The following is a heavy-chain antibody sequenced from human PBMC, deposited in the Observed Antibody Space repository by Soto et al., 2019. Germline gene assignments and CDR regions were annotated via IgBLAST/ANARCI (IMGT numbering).Heavy chain of an antibody. Sequence: SETLSLTCTVSGGSINSGDYSWTWIRQPPGKGLEWIGYIYHTGTTYYNMSLKSRVTISVDTSKNQFSLKLSSVTAADTAVYYCASHGSSHWVVDYWGQGTPVTVSS. V-gene: IGHV4-30-2*01. CDR2: IYHTGTT. J-gene: IGHJ4*02. CDR3: ASHGSSHWVVDY. CDR1: GGSINSGDYS. D-gene: IGHD1-26*01.